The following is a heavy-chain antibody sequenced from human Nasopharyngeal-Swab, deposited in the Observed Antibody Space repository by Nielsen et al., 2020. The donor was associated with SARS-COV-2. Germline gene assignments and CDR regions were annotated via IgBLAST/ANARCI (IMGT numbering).Heavy chain of an antibody. Sequence: ASVKVSCKASGYTFTSYAMHWVRQPPGQRLEWMGWINAGNGNTKYSQKFQGRVTITRDTSASTAYMELSSLRSEDTAVYYCARDYYSYGQYYYYYMDVWGKGTTVTVSS. V-gene: IGHV1-3*01. D-gene: IGHD5-18*01. CDR3: ARDYYSYGQYYYYYMDV. CDR1: GYTFTSYA. CDR2: INAGNGNT. J-gene: IGHJ6*03.